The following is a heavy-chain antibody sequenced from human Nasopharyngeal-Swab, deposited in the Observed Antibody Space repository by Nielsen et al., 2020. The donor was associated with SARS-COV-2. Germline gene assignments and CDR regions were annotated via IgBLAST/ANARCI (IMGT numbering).Heavy chain of an antibody. V-gene: IGHV3-7*01. D-gene: IGHD3-22*01. Sequence: GESLKISCAASAFTFSGYWMNWVSQATGKGLEWVASIKQDGSEKYYVDSVKGRFTISRDNAKNSLYLQMNSLRVEDTAVYYCARVPGGYDSSGYYFDQWGQGTLVTVSS. J-gene: IGHJ4*02. CDR1: AFTFSGYW. CDR3: ARVPGGYDSSGYYFDQ. CDR2: IKQDGSEK.